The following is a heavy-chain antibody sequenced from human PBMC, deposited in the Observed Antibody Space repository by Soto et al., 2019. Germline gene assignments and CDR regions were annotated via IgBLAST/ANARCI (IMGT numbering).Heavy chain of an antibody. Sequence: SETLSLTCTVSGGSISSYYWSWIRQPPGKGLEWIGYIYYSGSTNYNPSLKSRVTISVDTSKNQFSLKLSSVTAADTAIYYCARLYYHDISGRFPFDYWGQGSLVTVSS. J-gene: IGHJ4*02. D-gene: IGHD3-22*01. CDR3: ARLYYHDISGRFPFDY. CDR2: IYYSGST. V-gene: IGHV4-59*01. CDR1: GGSISSYY.